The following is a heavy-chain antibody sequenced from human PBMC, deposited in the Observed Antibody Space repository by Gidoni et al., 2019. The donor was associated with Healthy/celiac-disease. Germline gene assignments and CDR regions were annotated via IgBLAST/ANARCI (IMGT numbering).Heavy chain of an antibody. J-gene: IGHJ5*02. CDR3: ARDPIVGATGSPGGWFDP. Sequence: EVQLVESGGGLVQPGGSLRLSCAASVFTFSSYWMHWVRQAPGTGLVWVSRINRDGSSTSYADSVKGRFTISRDNAKNTLYLQMNSLRAEDTAVYYCARDPIVGATGSPGGWFDPWGQGTLVTVSS. CDR1: VFTFSSYW. V-gene: IGHV3-74*01. D-gene: IGHD1-26*01. CDR2: INRDGSST.